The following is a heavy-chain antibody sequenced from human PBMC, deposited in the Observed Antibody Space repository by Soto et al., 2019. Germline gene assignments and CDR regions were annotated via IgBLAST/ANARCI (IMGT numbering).Heavy chain of an antibody. CDR2: ISYDGSNK. D-gene: IGHD6-19*01. CDR1: GFTFSSYA. V-gene: IGHV3-30-3*01. CDR3: ARASYSSGFYRSWFDP. J-gene: IGHJ5*02. Sequence: PGGSLRLSCAASGFTFSSYAMHWVRQAPGKGLEWVAVISYDGSNKYYADSVKGRFTISRDNSKNTLYLQMNSLRAEDTAVYYCARASYSSGFYRSWFDPWGQGTLVTVSS.